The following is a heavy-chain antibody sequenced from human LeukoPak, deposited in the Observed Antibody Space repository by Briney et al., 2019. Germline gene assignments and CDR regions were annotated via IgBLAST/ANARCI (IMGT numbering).Heavy chain of an antibody. D-gene: IGHD3-22*01. CDR2: IYYSGST. CDR3: ARAVTMINWFDP. CDR1: GGSISSYY. Sequence: ETLSLTCTVSGGSISSYYWSWIRQPPGKGLEWIGYIYYSGSTNYNPSLKSRATISVDTSKNQFSLKLSSVTAADTAVNYSARAVTMINWFDPWGQGTLVTVSS. J-gene: IGHJ5*02. V-gene: IGHV4-59*01.